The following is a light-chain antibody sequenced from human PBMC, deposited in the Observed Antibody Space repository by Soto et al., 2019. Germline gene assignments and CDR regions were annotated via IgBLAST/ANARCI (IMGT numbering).Light chain of an antibody. J-gene: IGLJ2*01. CDR1: SSDVGNYNY. CDR2: DVS. V-gene: IGLV2-11*01. CDR3: CSYAGSYSVV. Sequence: QSALTQPRSVSGSPGQSVTISCSGTSSDVGNYNYVYWYQQQPGKAPKLMIYDVSKRPSGVPDRFSGSKSGNTASLTISGLRAEDEADYYCCSYAGSYSVVFGGGTKLTVL.